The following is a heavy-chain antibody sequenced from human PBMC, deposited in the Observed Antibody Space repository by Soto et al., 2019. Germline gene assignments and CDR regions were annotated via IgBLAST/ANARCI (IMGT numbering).Heavy chain of an antibody. D-gene: IGHD5-12*01. CDR1: GYTFIKYG. CDR3: ARDIGFYPTDPTSFDY. J-gene: IGHJ4*02. Sequence: ASVKVSCKASGYTFIKYGMHWVRQAPGQRLEWMGWINTGNGNTKYSQNFQHRVTITTNTSATTAFMELSSLTSEDTAIFYCARDIGFYPTDPTSFDYWGQGTLVTVSS. CDR2: INTGNGNT. V-gene: IGHV1-3*04.